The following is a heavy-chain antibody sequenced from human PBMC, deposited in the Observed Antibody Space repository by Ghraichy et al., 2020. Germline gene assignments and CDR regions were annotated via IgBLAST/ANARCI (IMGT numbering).Heavy chain of an antibody. J-gene: IGHJ3*01. Sequence: SETLSLTCAVTNGSVSSGDYSWSWIRQPPGKGLEWIGYVSYRGNTNYNPSLKGRVDISLDTSRSHFSLKLSSVTAADTAVYYCARHVRVFGGVIDAFALWGQGAMVTVSS. CDR3: ARHVRVFGGVIDAFAL. D-gene: IGHD3-3*01. V-gene: IGHV4-30-4*07. CDR1: NGSVSSGDYS. CDR2: VSYRGNT.